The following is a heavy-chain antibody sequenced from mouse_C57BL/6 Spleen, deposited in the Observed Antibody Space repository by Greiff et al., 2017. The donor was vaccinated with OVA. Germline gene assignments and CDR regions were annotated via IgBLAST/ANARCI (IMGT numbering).Heavy chain of an antibody. D-gene: IGHD1-1*01. CDR1: GYAFTNYL. CDR3: ARRGIITTVVASDY. J-gene: IGHJ2*01. Sequence: QVQLQQSGAELVRPGTSVKVSCKASGYAFTNYLIEWVKQRPGQGLEWIGVINPGSGGTNYNEKFKGKATLTADTSSSTAYMQLSSLTSEDSAVYFCARRGIITTVVASDYWGQGTTLTVSS. V-gene: IGHV1-54*01. CDR2: INPGSGGT.